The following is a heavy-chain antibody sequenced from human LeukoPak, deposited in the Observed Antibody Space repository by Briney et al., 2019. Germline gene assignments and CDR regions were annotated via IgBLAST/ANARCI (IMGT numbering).Heavy chain of an antibody. J-gene: IGHJ4*02. CDR3: AREEWYYFDY. Sequence: GRSLRLSCVASGFTFNTYAIHWVRQAPGKGLEWVAVISYDGSNKYYEDSVKGRLTISRDNSKNTLYLQMNSLRAEDMAVYYCAREEWYYFDYWGQGTLVTVSS. CDR1: GFTFNTYA. D-gene: IGHD3-3*01. CDR2: ISYDGSNK. V-gene: IGHV3-30-3*01.